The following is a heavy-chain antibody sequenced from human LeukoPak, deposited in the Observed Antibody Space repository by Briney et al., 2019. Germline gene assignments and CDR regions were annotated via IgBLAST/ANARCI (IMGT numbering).Heavy chain of an antibody. Sequence: ASVKVSCKVSGYTLTELSTHWVRQAPGKGLEWMGGFDPEDGETIYAQKFQGRVTMTEDTSTDTAYMELSSLRSEDTAVYYCATSVLSDEWLLILDYWGQGTLVTVSS. D-gene: IGHD3-3*01. CDR3: ATSVLSDEWLLILDY. J-gene: IGHJ4*02. V-gene: IGHV1-24*01. CDR2: FDPEDGET. CDR1: GYTLTELS.